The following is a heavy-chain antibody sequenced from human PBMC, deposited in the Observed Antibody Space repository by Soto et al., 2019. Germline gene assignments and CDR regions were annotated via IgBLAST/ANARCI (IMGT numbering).Heavy chain of an antibody. V-gene: IGHV3-33*01. Sequence: QVQLVESGGGVVQPGRSLRLSCGASGFTFSSYGMHWVRQAPGKGLEWVAVIWYDGSIKYYPDSVKGRFTISRDISNNTLFLQMSRLRDEDTDVYYCARDRGAHIAAAGKHFDIRGQGTMVTVSS. CDR3: ARDRGAHIAAAGKHFDI. CDR2: IWYDGSIK. J-gene: IGHJ3*02. D-gene: IGHD6-13*01. CDR1: GFTFSSYG.